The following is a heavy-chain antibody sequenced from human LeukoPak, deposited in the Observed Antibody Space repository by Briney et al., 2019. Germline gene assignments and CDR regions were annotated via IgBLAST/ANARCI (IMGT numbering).Heavy chain of an antibody. V-gene: IGHV3-7*01. CDR3: ARVDGDSSSWSLD. J-gene: IGHJ4*02. CDR2: IKQGGSEK. CDR1: GFTFSSYW. Sequence: GSLRLSCAASGFTFSSYWMSWVRQAPGKGLEWVANIKQGGSEKYYVDSVKGRFTISRDNAKNSLYLQMNSLRAEDTAVYYCARVDGDSSSWSLDWGQGTLVTVSS. D-gene: IGHD6-13*01.